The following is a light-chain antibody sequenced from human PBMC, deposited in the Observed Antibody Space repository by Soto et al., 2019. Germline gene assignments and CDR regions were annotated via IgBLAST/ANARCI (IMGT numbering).Light chain of an antibody. CDR2: EVT. CDR3: SSFAGTLFYV. V-gene: IGLV2-8*01. CDR1: SSDVGGYNY. J-gene: IGLJ1*01. Sequence: QSVRTHPPSASGSPGQSVTISCTGTSSDVGGYNYVSWYQQHPGKAPKLMIYEVTRRPSGVPDRFSGSKSGNTASLTVSGLKAEDEPDYFCSSFAGTLFYVFGTGTKV.